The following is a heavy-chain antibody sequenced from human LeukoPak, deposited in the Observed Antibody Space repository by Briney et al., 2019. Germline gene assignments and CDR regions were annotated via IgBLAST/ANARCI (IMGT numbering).Heavy chain of an antibody. V-gene: IGHV3-53*01. J-gene: IGHJ6*03. CDR1: GFTVSSNY. CDR3: ARVRPHQIIDV. D-gene: IGHD2-2*01. CDR2: IYTGGST. Sequence: PGGSLRLSCAASGFTVSSNYMSWVRQAPGKGLEWVSVIYTGGSTYYADSVKGRFTISRDNSKNTLYLQMNSLRAEDTAVYYCARVRPHQIIDVWGKGTTVTVSS.